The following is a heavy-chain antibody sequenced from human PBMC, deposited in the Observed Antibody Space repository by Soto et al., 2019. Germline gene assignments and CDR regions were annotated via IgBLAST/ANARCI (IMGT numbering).Heavy chain of an antibody. J-gene: IGHJ5*02. CDR1: GYTFTNYW. D-gene: IGHD6-19*01. Sequence: GASLKISCKASGYTFTNYWIDWVRQMPGKGLEWMGRIDPADSYTNYSPSFQGHVTISVDESVSTAYLTWTSLKTADTAMYYCARQVAGSFRWLDPWGQGTLVTVPS. CDR2: IDPADSYT. V-gene: IGHV5-10-1*01. CDR3: ARQVAGSFRWLDP.